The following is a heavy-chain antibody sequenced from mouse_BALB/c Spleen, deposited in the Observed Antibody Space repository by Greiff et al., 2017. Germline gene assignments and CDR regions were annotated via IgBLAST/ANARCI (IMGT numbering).Heavy chain of an antibody. CDR1: GFTFSSYG. D-gene: IGHD4-1*01. J-gene: IGHJ4*01. Sequence: EVKLVESGGDLVKPGGSLKLSCAASGFTFSSYGMSWVRQTPDKRLEWVATISSGGSYTYYPDSVKGRFTISRDNAKNTLYLQMSSLKSEDTAMYYCATQLTGTSMDYWGQGTSVTVSS. CDR2: ISSGGSYT. V-gene: IGHV5-6*02. CDR3: ATQLTGTSMDY.